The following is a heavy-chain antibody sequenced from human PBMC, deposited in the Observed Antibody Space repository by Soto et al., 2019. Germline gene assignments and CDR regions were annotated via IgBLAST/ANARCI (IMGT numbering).Heavy chain of an antibody. CDR1: GFTVSSNY. D-gene: IGHD3-22*01. CDR2: IYSGGST. Sequence: GGSLRLSCAASGFTVSSNYMSWVRQAPGKGLEWVSVIYSGGSTYYADSVKGRFTISRDNSKNTLYLQMNSLRAEDTAVYYCARVKPYYYDSSGWAFDIWGQGTMVTVSS. J-gene: IGHJ3*02. CDR3: ARVKPYYYDSSGWAFDI. V-gene: IGHV3-53*01.